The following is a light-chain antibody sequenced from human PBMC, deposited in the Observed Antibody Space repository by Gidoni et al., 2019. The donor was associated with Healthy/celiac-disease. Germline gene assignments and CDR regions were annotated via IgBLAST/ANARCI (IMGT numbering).Light chain of an antibody. Sequence: QSALTQPPSASGSPGQSVTISCTGTSSDVGGYNYVSWYQQHPGKAPKLMIYEVSKRPSRVPDRFSGSKSGNTASLTVSGLQAEDGADYYCSSYAGSNNLGVFGGGTKLTVL. V-gene: IGLV2-8*01. CDR1: SSDVGGYNY. J-gene: IGLJ2*01. CDR2: EVS. CDR3: SSYAGSNNLGV.